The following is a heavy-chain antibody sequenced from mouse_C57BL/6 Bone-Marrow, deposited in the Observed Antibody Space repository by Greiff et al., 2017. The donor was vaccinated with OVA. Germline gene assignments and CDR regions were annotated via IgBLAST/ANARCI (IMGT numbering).Heavy chain of an antibody. J-gene: IGHJ2*01. CDR2: IDPENGDT. V-gene: IGHV14-4*01. CDR3: ARGDYYFDY. CDR1: GFNFKDDY. Sequence: VQLQQSGAELVRPGASVKMSCTASGFNFKDDYMHWVKQRPEQGLEWIGWIDPENGDTEYASKFQGKATITVDTSSNTAYLQLSSLTSEDTAVYYCARGDYYFDYWGQGTTLTVSS.